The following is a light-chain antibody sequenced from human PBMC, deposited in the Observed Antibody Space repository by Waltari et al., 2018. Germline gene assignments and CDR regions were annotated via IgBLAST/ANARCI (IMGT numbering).Light chain of an antibody. V-gene: IGLV1-44*01. CDR1: SSNIGSYT. J-gene: IGLJ3*02. Sequence: QSLLTQPPSASGTPGQRVTISCSGSSSNIGSYTVNWYQQFPGTAPKLLIYSNDQRPSGVPDRFSGGKSGTSASLAISGFQSEDEADYYCATWDDRLNGQGVFGGGTRLTVL. CDR3: ATWDDRLNGQGV. CDR2: SND.